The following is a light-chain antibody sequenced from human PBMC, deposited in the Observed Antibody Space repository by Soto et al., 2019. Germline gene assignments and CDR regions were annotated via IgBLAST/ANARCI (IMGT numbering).Light chain of an antibody. CDR2: EVT. J-gene: IGLJ1*01. CDR3: CSYAGSSTVV. V-gene: IGLV2-23*02. CDR1: SSDVGIYDL. Sequence: QSALTQPASVSGSPGQSITISCTGTSSDVGIYDLVSWYKHHPGRAPQLIIYEVTKRPSGVSNRFSGSKSGNTASLTISGLPAEDEADYYCCSYAGSSTVVFGTGTKLTVL.